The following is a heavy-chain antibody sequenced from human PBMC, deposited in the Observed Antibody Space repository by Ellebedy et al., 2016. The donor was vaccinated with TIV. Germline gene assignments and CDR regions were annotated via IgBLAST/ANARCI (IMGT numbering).Heavy chain of an antibody. CDR3: ARGSDTSGYYSRFDY. J-gene: IGHJ4*02. CDR1: GGSVSSYY. D-gene: IGHD3-22*01. CDR2: VYYTGST. Sequence: SETLSLXXTVSGGSVSSYYWSWLRQPPGKGLEWIGNVYYTGSTECNPSLKTRVTMSVDMSKNQFSLKLSSVTAADTAVYFCARGSDTSGYYSRFDYWGQGTLVTVSS. V-gene: IGHV4-59*02.